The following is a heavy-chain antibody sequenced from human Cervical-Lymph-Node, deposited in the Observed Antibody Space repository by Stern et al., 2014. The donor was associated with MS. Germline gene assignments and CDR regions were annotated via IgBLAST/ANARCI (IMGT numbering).Heavy chain of an antibody. D-gene: IGHD6-13*01. CDR3: ARIAAVTDAFDI. CDR2: IYPGDSDT. Sequence: EVQLVESGADVKKPGESRKISCKTSGYSFDSFWPGWVRQMPGQGLEWMGIIYPGDSDTRYSPSFQGQVTFSADKSISTVYLQWSSLKASDTAMYYCARIAAVTDAFDIWGQGTMVTVSS. J-gene: IGHJ3*02. CDR1: GYSFDSFW. V-gene: IGHV5-51*03.